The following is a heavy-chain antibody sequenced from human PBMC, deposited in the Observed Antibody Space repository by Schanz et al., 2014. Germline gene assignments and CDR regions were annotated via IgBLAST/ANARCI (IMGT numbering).Heavy chain of an antibody. D-gene: IGHD3-10*01. CDR1: GGTFSSFG. CDR3: ARGRGFYDY. CDR2: IIPSLGIA. Sequence: QVQLVQSGAEVKKPGASVKVSCKASGGTFSSFGINWVRQAPGQGLEWMGRIIPSLGIATYAQRFQGRVSITADTSTNTAYMELSSLTSEDTAVHYCARGRGFYDYWGQGTLVTVSS. V-gene: IGHV1-69*04. J-gene: IGHJ4*02.